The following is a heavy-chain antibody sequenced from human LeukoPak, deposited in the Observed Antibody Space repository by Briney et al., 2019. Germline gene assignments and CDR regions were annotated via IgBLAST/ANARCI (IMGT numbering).Heavy chain of an antibody. CDR1: GYTFTGYD. J-gene: IGHJ4*02. Sequence: ASVGVSCKGSGYTFTGYDINWVRQATGQGLEWMGWMNPDTGDTGYAQKFQGRVTMTRSTSIDTAYMELSGLTSEDTAIYYCTRGSLSGSSRDYWGQGTLVTVSS. V-gene: IGHV1-8*01. CDR3: TRGSLSGSSRDY. D-gene: IGHD1-26*01. CDR2: MNPDTGDT.